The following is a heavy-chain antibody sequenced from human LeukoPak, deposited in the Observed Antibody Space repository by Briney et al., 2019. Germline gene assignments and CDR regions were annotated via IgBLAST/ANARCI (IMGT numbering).Heavy chain of an antibody. CDR3: ASNMNNYYDSSGYYPNYYYYYMDV. J-gene: IGHJ6*03. D-gene: IGHD3-22*01. CDR1: GGSISSYY. CDR2: IYTSGST. Sequence: SETLSLTCTVSGGSISSYYWSWIRQPPGKGLEWIGYIYTSGSTNYNPSLKSRVTISVDTSKNQFSLKLSSVTAADTAVYYCASNMNNYYDSSGYYPNYYYYYMDVWGKGTTVTVSS. V-gene: IGHV4-4*09.